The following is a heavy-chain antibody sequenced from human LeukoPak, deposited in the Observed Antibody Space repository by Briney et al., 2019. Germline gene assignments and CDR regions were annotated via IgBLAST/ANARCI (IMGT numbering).Heavy chain of an antibody. D-gene: IGHD3-22*01. CDR2: IYWNDDK. Sequence: SGPTLVKPTQTLTLTCTFSGFSLSTSGVGVGWIRQSPGKALEWLALIYWNDDKRYSPSLKSRLTITKDTSKNQVVLTMTNMDPVDTATYYCAHTYYYDSSGRDPDYYFDYWGQGTLVTVSS. CDR1: GFSLSTSGVG. J-gene: IGHJ4*02. CDR3: AHTYYYDSSGRDPDYYFDY. V-gene: IGHV2-5*01.